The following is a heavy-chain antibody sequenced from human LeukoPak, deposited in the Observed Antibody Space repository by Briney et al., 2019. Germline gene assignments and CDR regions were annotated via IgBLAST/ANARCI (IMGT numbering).Heavy chain of an antibody. CDR1: GYSFTSYW. V-gene: IGHV5-51*01. J-gene: IGHJ4*02. Sequence: GESLKISCKGSGYSFTSYWIGWVRQLPGKDLEEMGIIYPCDSDTIYSPSFQSHVTISADNSISTAYLQWSSQKASDTAMYYCARLADALPDYWGQGTLVTVSS. CDR3: ARLADALPDY. CDR2: IYPCDSDT.